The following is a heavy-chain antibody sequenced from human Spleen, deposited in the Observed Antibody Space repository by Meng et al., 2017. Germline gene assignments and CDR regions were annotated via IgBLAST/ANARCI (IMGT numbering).Heavy chain of an antibody. V-gene: IGHV3-9*01. CDR3: AKARALNYYDSSGYFDY. J-gene: IGHJ4*02. CDR1: GFTFDDYA. D-gene: IGHD3-22*01. CDR2: INWKSGNI. Sequence: SLKISCAASGFTFDDYAMHWVRQVPGKGLEWVSGINWKSGNIGYADSVKGRFTISRDHAKKSLYLQMNFLRAEDTALYYCAKARALNYYDSSGYFDYWGQGTLVTVSS.